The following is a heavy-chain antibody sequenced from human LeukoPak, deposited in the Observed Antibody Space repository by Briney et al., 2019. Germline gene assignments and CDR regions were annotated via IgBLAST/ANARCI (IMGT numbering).Heavy chain of an antibody. D-gene: IGHD3-22*01. CDR1: GGSISSYY. J-gene: IGHJ5*02. CDR2: IYNSGST. Sequence: ETLSLTCTVSGGSISSYYWSWIRQPPGKRLEWMGYIYNSGSTNYNPSHKSRVTISVDTSKNKFSLKLSSVTAADTAVYYCARGLPYYYDKGWFDPWGQGTLVTVSS. V-gene: IGHV4-59*08. CDR3: ARGLPYYYDKGWFDP.